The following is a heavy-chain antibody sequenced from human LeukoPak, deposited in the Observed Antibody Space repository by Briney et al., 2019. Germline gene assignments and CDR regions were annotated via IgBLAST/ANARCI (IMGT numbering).Heavy chain of an antibody. Sequence: ASVKVSCKASGYTFTGYYVHWVRQAPGQGLEWMGWINPNSGGTNYAQKFQGRVTMTRDTSISTAYMELSRLRSDDTAVYYCARPPFLRGYSYGFWGQGTLVAVSS. CDR3: ARPPFLRGYSYGF. CDR1: GYTFTGYY. D-gene: IGHD5-18*01. J-gene: IGHJ4*02. CDR2: INPNSGGT. V-gene: IGHV1-2*02.